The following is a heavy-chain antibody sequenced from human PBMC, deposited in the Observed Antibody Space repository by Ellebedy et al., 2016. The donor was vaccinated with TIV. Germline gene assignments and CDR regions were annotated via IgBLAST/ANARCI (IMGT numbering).Heavy chain of an antibody. CDR1: SYLFNLFG. CDR3: ARNYYGSGTYPPWHFYGLDV. J-gene: IGHJ6*02. Sequence: ASVKVSCXASSYLFNLFGISWVRQAPGQGLEWMGWISPSSVETPSAQKFQDSFTMTIDTSTRTAYMRLRSLRSDDTAVYYCARNYYGSGTYPPWHFYGLDVWGQGTTVIVSS. V-gene: IGHV1-18*01. D-gene: IGHD3-10*01. CDR2: ISPSSVET.